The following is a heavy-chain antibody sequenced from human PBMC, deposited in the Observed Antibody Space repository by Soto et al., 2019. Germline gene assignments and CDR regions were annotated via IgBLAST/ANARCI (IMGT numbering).Heavy chain of an antibody. CDR3: ARVNTAMALDY. D-gene: IGHD5-18*01. CDR2: IYYSGST. Sequence: SETLSLTCTVSGGSISSGGYYWSWIRQHPGKGLEWIGYIYYSGSTYYNPSLKSRVTISVDTSKNQFSLKLSSVTAADTAVYYCARVNTAMALDYWGQGTLVTVSS. V-gene: IGHV4-31*03. J-gene: IGHJ4*02. CDR1: GGSISSGGYY.